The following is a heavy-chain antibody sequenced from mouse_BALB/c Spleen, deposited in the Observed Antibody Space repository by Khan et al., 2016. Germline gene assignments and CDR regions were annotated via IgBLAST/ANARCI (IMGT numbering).Heavy chain of an antibody. CDR1: GDSITSGY. CDR3: ARGDDYGYYAMDY. V-gene: IGHV3-8*02. D-gene: IGHD2-4*01. CDR2: ISYSGST. Sequence: EVQLQESGPSLVKPSQTLSLTCSVTGDSITSGYWNWIRKFPGNKLEYMGYISYSGSTYYNPSLKSRISITRDTSKNQYYLQLNSVTTEDTATYYCARGDDYGYYAMDYWGQGTSVTVSS. J-gene: IGHJ4*01.